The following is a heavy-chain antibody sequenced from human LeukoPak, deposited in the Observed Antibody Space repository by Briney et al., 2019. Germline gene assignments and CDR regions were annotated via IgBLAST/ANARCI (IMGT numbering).Heavy chain of an antibody. J-gene: IGHJ5*02. CDR1: GFTFTSYG. CDR3: AKDIGDSP. D-gene: IGHD4-17*01. Sequence: GGSLRLSCVASGFTFTSYGMHWVRQAPGKGLEWVAVISYDGSNKYYADSVKGRFTISRDNSKNTLYLQMNSLRAEDTAVYYCAKDIGDSPWGQGTLVTVSS. V-gene: IGHV3-30*18. CDR2: ISYDGSNK.